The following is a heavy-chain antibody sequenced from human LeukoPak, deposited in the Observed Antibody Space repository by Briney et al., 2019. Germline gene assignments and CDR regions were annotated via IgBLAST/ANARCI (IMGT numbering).Heavy chain of an antibody. Sequence: PSETQSLTCTVSGGSISSYYWSWIRQPPGKGLEWIGYIYYSGSTNYNPSLKSRVTISVDTSKNQFSLKLSSVTAADTAVYYCARDTNWFDPWGQGTLVTVSS. CDR3: ARDTNWFDP. CDR1: GGSISSYY. V-gene: IGHV4-59*01. CDR2: IYYSGST. J-gene: IGHJ5*02.